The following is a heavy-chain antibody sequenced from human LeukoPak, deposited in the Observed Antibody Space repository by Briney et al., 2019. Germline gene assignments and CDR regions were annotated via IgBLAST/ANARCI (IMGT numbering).Heavy chain of an antibody. Sequence: SGTLSLTCTVSGDSINSLDLWSWVRQPPGKGLEWIGEMYLSGTTHSNPSVKSRVTISIDKSKNQFFLNLSSVTAADTAVYYCAGLVGRYSSGLYYYYFDYWGQGTLVTVS. CDR3: AGLVGRYSSGLYYYYFDY. CDR2: MYLSGTT. J-gene: IGHJ4*02. CDR1: GDSINSLDL. D-gene: IGHD3-22*01. V-gene: IGHV4-4*02.